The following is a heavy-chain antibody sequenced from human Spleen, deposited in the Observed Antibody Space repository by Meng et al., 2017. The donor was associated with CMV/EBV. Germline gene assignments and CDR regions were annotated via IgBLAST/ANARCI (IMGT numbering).Heavy chain of an antibody. CDR3: ATVGGDGWFDP. V-gene: IGHV4-30-4*08. CDR1: GGSISSGDYY. Sequence: TCSVSGGSISSGDYYWSWVRQPHGKGLEWLGYIYYSGSTYYNPSLRSRVTISEDTSKNQFSLKLSSVTAADTAVYYCATVGGDGWFDPWGQGTLVTVSS. CDR2: IYYSGST. D-gene: IGHD2-21*02. J-gene: IGHJ5*02.